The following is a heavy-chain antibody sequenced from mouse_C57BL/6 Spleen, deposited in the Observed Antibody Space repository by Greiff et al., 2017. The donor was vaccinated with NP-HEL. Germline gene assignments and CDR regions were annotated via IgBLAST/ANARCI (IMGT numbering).Heavy chain of an antibody. CDR1: GYTFTSYW. J-gene: IGHJ2*01. CDR2: IHPTSGST. D-gene: IGHD1-1*01. V-gene: IGHV1-64*01. Sequence: QVQLQQPGAELVKPGASVKLSCKASGYTFTSYWMHWVKQRPGQGLEWIGMIHPTSGSTNYNAKFKSKATLTVDKSSSTAYMQLSSLTSEDSAVEYCARGYYGSSYNYWGQGTTLTVSS. CDR3: ARGYYGSSYNY.